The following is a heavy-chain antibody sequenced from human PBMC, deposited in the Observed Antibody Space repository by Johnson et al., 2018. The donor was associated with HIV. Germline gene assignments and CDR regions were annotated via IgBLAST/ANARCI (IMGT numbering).Heavy chain of an antibody. CDR3: TRLYSSGWYGSAFDI. V-gene: IGHV3-49*04. J-gene: IGHJ3*02. CDR1: GFTFGDYG. Sequence: VQLVESGGALVQPGRSLRLSCTASGFTFGDYGLNWVRQAPGKGLEWVSFIRSKAYGGTREYAASVKGRFTISRDDSKSIAALQMNSLKTEDTAVYYCTRLYSSGWYGSAFDIWGQGTMVTVSS. D-gene: IGHD6-19*01. CDR2: IRSKAYGGTR.